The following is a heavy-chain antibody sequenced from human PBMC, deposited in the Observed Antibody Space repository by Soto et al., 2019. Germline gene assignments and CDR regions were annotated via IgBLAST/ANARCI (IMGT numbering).Heavy chain of an antibody. V-gene: IGHV1-8*01. CDR1: GYTFTSYD. CDR2: MNPNSGNT. Sequence: QVQLVQSGAEVKKPGASVKVSCKASGYTFTSYDINWVRQATGQGLEWMGWMNPNSGNTGYAQKFQGRVTMTRNTSISTASMELSSLRSEDTDVYYCARVHYDISTGSSGGMDVWGQGTTVTVSS. CDR3: ARVHYDISTGSSGGMDV. D-gene: IGHD3-9*01. J-gene: IGHJ6*02.